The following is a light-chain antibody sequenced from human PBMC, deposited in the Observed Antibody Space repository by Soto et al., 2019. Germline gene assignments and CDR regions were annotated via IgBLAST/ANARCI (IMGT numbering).Light chain of an antibody. CDR3: QQYSSSPRT. V-gene: IGKV3D-20*01. J-gene: IGKJ1*01. Sequence: EIVLTQSPATLSLSPGERATLSCGASQSVDSSYLAWYQQKPGLAPRLLIYDASSRATGIPDRFSGSGSGTDFTITISRLEPEDFAVYYCQQYSSSPRTFGQGTKVEIK. CDR2: DAS. CDR1: QSVDSSY.